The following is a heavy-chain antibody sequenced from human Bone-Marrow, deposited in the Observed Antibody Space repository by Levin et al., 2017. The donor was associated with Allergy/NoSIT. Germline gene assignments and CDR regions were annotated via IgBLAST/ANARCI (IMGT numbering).Heavy chain of an antibody. J-gene: IGHJ5*02. V-gene: IGHV4-34*01. CDR2: INHSGST. CDR3: ARGGIAAAGKRRVGWFDP. Sequence: SQTLSLTCAVYGGSFSGYYWSWIRQPPGKGLEWIGEINHSGSTNYNPSLKSRVTISVDTSKNQFSLKLSSVTAADTAVYYCARGGIAAAGKRRVGWFDPWGQGTLVTVSS. CDR1: GGSFSGYY. D-gene: IGHD6-13*01.